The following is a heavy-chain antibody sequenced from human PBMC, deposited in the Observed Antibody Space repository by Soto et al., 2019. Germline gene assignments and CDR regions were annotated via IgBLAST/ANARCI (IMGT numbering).Heavy chain of an antibody. V-gene: IGHV3-7*01. D-gene: IGHD3-10*01. CDR1: GFTFRSYW. CDR3: ARALYSGSYLPHWFDP. Sequence: EVQLVESGGGLVQPGGSLRLSCAASGFTFRSYWMSWVRQAPGKGLEWVANIKQDGSEKYYVDSVKGRFTISRDNAKNSLYLQMNSLRAEDTAVYYCARALYSGSYLPHWFDPWGQGTLVTVSS. J-gene: IGHJ5*02. CDR2: IKQDGSEK.